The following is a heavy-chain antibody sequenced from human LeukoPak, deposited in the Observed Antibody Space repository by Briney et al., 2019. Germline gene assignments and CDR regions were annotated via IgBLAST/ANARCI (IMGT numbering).Heavy chain of an antibody. D-gene: IGHD6-19*01. CDR2: IYYSGST. CDR3: ARAHIGYSSGWYEIGYFDY. J-gene: IGHJ4*02. CDR1: GGSISSYY. V-gene: IGHV4-59*08. Sequence: SETLSLTCTVSGGSISSYYRSWIRQPPGKGLEWIGYIYYSGSTNYNPSLKSRVTISVDTSKNQFSLKLSSVTAADTAVYYCARAHIGYSSGWYEIGYFDYWGQGTLVTVSS.